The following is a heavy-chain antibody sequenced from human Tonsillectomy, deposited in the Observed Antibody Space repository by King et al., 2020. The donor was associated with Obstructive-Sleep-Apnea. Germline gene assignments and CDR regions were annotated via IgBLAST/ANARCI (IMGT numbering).Heavy chain of an antibody. V-gene: IGHV4-31*03. CDR3: ARVQFLATIYFDY. CDR1: GGSISSGGSS. CDR2: ISYNRRT. Sequence: VQLQESGPGLVKPSQTLSLTCTVSGGSISSGGSSWSWIGQHPGTCLEWIGSISYNRRTYFNPTLKSRLNASVDTSKKQFSLALSSVTAADTAVYYCARVQFLATIYFDYWGQGTLVTVSS. D-gene: IGHD5-24*01. J-gene: IGHJ4*02.